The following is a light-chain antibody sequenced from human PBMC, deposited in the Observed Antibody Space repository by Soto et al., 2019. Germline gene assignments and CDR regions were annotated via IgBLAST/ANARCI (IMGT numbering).Light chain of an antibody. CDR3: QPYNNWPLT. CDR2: GAS. Sequence: EIVLTQSPGTLSLSPGERATLFCRASQSVATSQLAWYQQKPGQAPRLLIGASSRATGVPDRFIASGSGTDFTLTISRLEPEDFAVYYCQPYNNWPLTFGGGTKVEIK. V-gene: IGKV3-20*01. J-gene: IGKJ4*01. CDR1: QSVATSQ.